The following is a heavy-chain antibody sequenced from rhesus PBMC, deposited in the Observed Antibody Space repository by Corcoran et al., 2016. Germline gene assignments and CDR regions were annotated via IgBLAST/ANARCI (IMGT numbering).Heavy chain of an antibody. CDR1: GASLSSYW. Sequence: QVQLQESGPGLVKPSETLSLTCAVSGASLSSYWLNWIRQPPGKGLEWIGVLNGNSGNTHYNPSLKSRVTISKDASKNQFSLKLSSVTAADTAVYYCARGSRIAAAGSAFDYWGQGVLVTVSS. J-gene: IGHJ4*01. CDR3: ARGSRIAAAGSAFDY. CDR2: LNGNSGNT. V-gene: IGHV4-80*01. D-gene: IGHD6-25*01.